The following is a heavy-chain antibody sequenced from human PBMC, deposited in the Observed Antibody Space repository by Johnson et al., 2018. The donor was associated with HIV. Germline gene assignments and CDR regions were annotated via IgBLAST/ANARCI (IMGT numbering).Heavy chain of an antibody. CDR1: GFTFSSYA. Sequence: VQLVESGGGVVQPGRSLRVSSTASGFTFSSYAMHWVRQAPGKGLEWVAVISSDGSNKDYADSVTGRFTISRDNSKNTLYLQMHSLRAEDTAVYYCARQRRAGPFDAFDIWGQGIMVTVSS. V-gene: IGHV3-30*04. CDR3: ARQRRAGPFDAFDI. J-gene: IGHJ3*02. CDR2: ISSDGSNK. D-gene: IGHD6-19*01.